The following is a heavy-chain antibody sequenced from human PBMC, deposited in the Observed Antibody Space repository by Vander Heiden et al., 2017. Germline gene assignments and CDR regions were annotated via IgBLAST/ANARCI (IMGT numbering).Heavy chain of an antibody. CDR2: IYWDDDK. J-gene: IGHJ4*02. CDR3: ARTLRFTIFGIYQFDH. D-gene: IGHD3-3*01. CDR1: EFSLSTNGGG. V-gene: IGHV2-5*02. Sequence: QITLKESGPTVVKPTQTLTLTCTFSEFSLSTNGGGVRWLRQPPGRALEWLAVIYWDDDKVYSPSLKNRLTITKDTSKNQVGLAMANMDPVDTATYYCARTLRFTIFGIYQFDHWGPGTLVTVSS.